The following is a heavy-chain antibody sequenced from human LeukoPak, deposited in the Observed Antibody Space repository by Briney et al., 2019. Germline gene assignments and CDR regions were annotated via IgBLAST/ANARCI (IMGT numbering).Heavy chain of an antibody. V-gene: IGHV1-69*06. D-gene: IGHD2-21*02. J-gene: IGHJ3*02. CDR1: EGTFSSYA. CDR3: AICVVVTENDALDI. Sequence: SVKVSCKVSEGTFSSYAISWVRQAPGQGLEWMGGVIPVFGTANYAQKFQGRVTITADKSTSTAYMELSSLRSEDTAVYYCAICVVVTENDALDIWGQGTMVTVSS. CDR2: VIPVFGTA.